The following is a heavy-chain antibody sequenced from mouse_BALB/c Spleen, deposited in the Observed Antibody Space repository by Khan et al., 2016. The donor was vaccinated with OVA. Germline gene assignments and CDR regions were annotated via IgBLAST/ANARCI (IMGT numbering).Heavy chain of an antibody. CDR2: INPNNGGT. V-gene: IGHV1-18*01. J-gene: IGHJ3*01. CDR1: GYTFTDYN. Sequence: VRLQQSGPELVKPGASVKIPCKASGYTFTDYNIDWVKQSHGKSLEWIGDINPNNGGTIYSQKFTGKATLTVDKSSSTAYMELHSLTSEDTAVYYCAREWASWFAYWGQGTLVTVSA. CDR3: AREWASWFAY.